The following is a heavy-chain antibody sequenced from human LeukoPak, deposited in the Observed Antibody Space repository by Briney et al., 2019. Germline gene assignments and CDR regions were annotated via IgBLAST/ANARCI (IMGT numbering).Heavy chain of an antibody. V-gene: IGHV4-34*01. Sequence: SETLSLTCAVYGGSFSGYYWSWIRQPPGKGLEWIGEINHSGSTNYNPSLKSRVTISVDTSKNQFSLKLSSVTAAATAVYYCARAVTVTGWFDPWGQGTLVTVSS. CDR3: ARAVTVTGWFDP. CDR1: GGSFSGYY. J-gene: IGHJ5*02. D-gene: IGHD4-11*01. CDR2: INHSGST.